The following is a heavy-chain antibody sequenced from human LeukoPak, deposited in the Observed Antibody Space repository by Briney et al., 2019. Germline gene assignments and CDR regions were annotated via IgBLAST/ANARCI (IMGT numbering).Heavy chain of an antibody. Sequence: PSETLSLTCAVSGGSISTDYYLWRWIRQPAGKGLEWIGRISTSGTTNYNPSLESRVTMSLDTSKNQFSLQLTSVTAADTAIYYCARYRLGWFDPWGQGTLVTVSS. CDR1: GGSISTDYYL. D-gene: IGHD3-16*01. CDR2: ISTSGTT. V-gene: IGHV4-61*02. CDR3: ARYRLGWFDP. J-gene: IGHJ5*02.